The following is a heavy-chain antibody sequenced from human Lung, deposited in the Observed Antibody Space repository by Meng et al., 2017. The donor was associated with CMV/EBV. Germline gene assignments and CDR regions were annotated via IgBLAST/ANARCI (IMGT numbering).Heavy chain of an antibody. CDR2: ISGSGGST. Sequence: ASGFTVSSYAMSWVRQAPGKGLEWVSAISGSGGSTYYADSVKGRFTISRDNSKNTLYLQMNSLRAEDTAVYYCAKGNSGSYYYWFDPWGQGTLVTVSS. CDR3: AKGNSGSYYYWFDP. V-gene: IGHV3-23*01. CDR1: GFTVSSYA. J-gene: IGHJ5*02. D-gene: IGHD1-26*01.